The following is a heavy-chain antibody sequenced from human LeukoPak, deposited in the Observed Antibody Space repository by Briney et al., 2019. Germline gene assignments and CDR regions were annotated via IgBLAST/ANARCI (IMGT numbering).Heavy chain of an antibody. CDR2: MNPNSGNT. D-gene: IGHD1-26*01. Sequence: GASVKVFCKASGYTFPSYDINWVGQATGKGLEGMGWMNPNSGNTGYAQKFQGRVTMTRNTSISTAYMELSSLRSEDTAVYYCARGGLGSWDYFDYWGQGTLVTVSS. CDR1: GYTFPSYD. V-gene: IGHV1-8*01. J-gene: IGHJ4*02. CDR3: ARGGLGSWDYFDY.